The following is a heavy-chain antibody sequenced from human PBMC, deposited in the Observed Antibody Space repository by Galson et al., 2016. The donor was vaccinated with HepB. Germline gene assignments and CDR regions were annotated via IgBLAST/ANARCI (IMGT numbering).Heavy chain of an antibody. V-gene: IGHV3-23*01. CDR2: ISGSGGST. CDR1: GFTFGSYT. J-gene: IGHJ6*02. CDR3: AGVAPSGPLDV. D-gene: IGHD3-3*01. Sequence: SLRLSCAASGFTFGSYTMNWVRQAPGKGLEWVSAISGSGGSTYYADSVEGRFTISRDNSKKTLYLQMKSLRAEDTAVYYCAGVAPSGPLDVWGHGSTVTVSS.